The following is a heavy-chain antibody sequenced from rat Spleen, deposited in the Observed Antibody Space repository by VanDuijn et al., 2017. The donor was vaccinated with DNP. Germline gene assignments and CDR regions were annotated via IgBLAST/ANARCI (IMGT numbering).Heavy chain of an antibody. D-gene: IGHD3-8*01. CDR1: GFTFRDYN. CDR2: IIYDGSRT. Sequence: EVQLVESGGGLVQPGRSLKLSCAASGFTFRDYNMAWVRQAPKKGLEWVATIIYDGSRTYYRDSVKGRFTVSRDNAKSTLYLQVNSLRSEDTATYFCTSNPHIRTAAPFDYWGQGVMVTVSS. V-gene: IGHV5S10*01. J-gene: IGHJ2*01. CDR3: TSNPHIRTAAPFDY.